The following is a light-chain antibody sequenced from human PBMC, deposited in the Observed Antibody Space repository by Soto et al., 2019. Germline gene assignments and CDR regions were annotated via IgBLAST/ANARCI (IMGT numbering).Light chain of an antibody. CDR1: SSNIGSNP. V-gene: IGLV1-44*01. J-gene: IGLJ2*01. Sequence: QSVLTQPTSASGTPGQRVTISCSGSSSNIGSNPVNWYQQLPGTAPKLLIYTNNQRPSGVPDRFSGSKSGTSASLAISGLQSEDEADYYCAAWDDSLHGPVFGGGTKVTVL. CDR2: TNN. CDR3: AAWDDSLHGPV.